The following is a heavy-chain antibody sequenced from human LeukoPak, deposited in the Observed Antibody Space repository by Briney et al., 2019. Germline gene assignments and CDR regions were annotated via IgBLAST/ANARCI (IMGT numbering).Heavy chain of an antibody. CDR1: GLTFSSYG. Sequence: GGSLRLSCAASGLTFSSYGMHWVRQAPGKGLEWVAVISYDGSNKYYADSAKGRFTISRDNSKNTLYLQMNSLRAEDTAVYYCAKGSLRWRGGDYWGQGTLVTVSS. CDR3: AKGSLRWRGGDY. V-gene: IGHV3-30*18. D-gene: IGHD4-23*01. CDR2: ISYDGSNK. J-gene: IGHJ4*02.